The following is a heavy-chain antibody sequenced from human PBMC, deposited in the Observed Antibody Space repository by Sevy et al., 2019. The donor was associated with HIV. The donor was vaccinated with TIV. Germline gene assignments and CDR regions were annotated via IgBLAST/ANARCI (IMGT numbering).Heavy chain of an antibody. CDR1: GFTFSSYW. CDR2: IKQDGGAQ. Sequence: GGSLRLSCAVSGFTFSSYWMSWVRQAPGKGLERVANIKQDGGAQYYVDSVKGRFAISRDNAKNSLFLQMNSLRVEDTAVYYCARSTNSAALDYWSQGTPVTVSS. CDR3: ARSTNSAALDY. V-gene: IGHV3-7*01. J-gene: IGHJ4*02. D-gene: IGHD2-2*01.